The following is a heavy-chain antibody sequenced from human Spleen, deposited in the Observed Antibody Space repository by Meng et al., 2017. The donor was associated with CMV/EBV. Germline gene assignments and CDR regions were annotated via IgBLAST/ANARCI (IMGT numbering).Heavy chain of an antibody. V-gene: IGHV1-3*01. CDR2: INAGYGDT. D-gene: IGHD1-14*01. CDR1: GYTFTKYA. J-gene: IGHJ4*02. Sequence: QVHLVQSGAEVKKPGASVKLSCRASGYTFTKYAIHWVRQAPGQRLEWMGWINAGYGDTRYSQKCQGRVTITRDTSANTSYMELSGLKPEDAAVFYCAREPGSNTRFDSWGQGTLVTVSS. CDR3: AREPGSNTRFDS.